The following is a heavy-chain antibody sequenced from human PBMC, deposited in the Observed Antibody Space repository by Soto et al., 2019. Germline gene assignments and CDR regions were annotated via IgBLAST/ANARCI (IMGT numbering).Heavy chain of an antibody. D-gene: IGHD3-10*01. CDR3: ARRRGSGTGFYYYYYMDF. CDR1: GGSMTNFY. CDR2: IYSSGTA. J-gene: IGHJ6*04. Sequence: SETLSLTCTVYGGSMTNFYWSWIRQSPEKGLEWIGYIYSSGTATYNPSLESRVSMSVDASKNQFSLNLRSVTATDTAVYFCARRRGSGTGFYYYYYMDFWGTGKTVTVSS. V-gene: IGHV4-59*08.